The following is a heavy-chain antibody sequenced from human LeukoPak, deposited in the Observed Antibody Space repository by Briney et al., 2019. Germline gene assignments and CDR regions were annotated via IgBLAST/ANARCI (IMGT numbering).Heavy chain of an antibody. CDR2: ISGSGGNT. Sequence: GGTLRLSCAVSGFTFSSSGMSWVRQTPGKGLEWVSAISGSGGNTYYADSVKGRFTISRDNSKNTLYLQMNSLRAEDTAVYYCARVRGYSGYVYWGQGTLVTVSS. V-gene: IGHV3-23*01. CDR3: ARVRGYSGYVY. J-gene: IGHJ4*02. CDR1: GFTFSSSG. D-gene: IGHD5-12*01.